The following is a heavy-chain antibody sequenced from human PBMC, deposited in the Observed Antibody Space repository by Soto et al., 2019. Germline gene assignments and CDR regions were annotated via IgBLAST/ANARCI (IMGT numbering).Heavy chain of an antibody. CDR2: ISYSGST. J-gene: IGHJ6*02. CDR3: AREGVSSSWYYYYAMDV. V-gene: IGHV4-59*01. Sequence: PSETLSLTCTVSGGSIGSYFWSWIRQPPGKGLEWIGYISYSGSTNYKSSLKSRVTISVDTPKNQFSLNLSSVTAADTAVYYCAREGVSSSWYYYYAMDVWGQGTTVTVSS. D-gene: IGHD6-13*01. CDR1: GGSIGSYF.